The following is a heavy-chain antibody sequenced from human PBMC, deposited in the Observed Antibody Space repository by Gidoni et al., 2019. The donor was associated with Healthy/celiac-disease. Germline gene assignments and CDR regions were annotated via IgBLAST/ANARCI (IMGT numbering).Heavy chain of an antibody. CDR2: ISSNGGST. CDR1: GFTFSSYA. J-gene: IGHJ4*02. CDR3: ARGNLGVVVPAAISY. V-gene: IGHV3-64*01. D-gene: IGHD2-2*01. Sequence: EVQLVESGGGLVQPGGSLRLSCAASGFTFSSYAMHWVRQAPGKGLEYVSAISSNGGSTYYANSVKGRFTISRDNSKNTLYLQMGSLRAEDMAVYYCARGNLGVVVPAAISYWGQGTLVTVSS.